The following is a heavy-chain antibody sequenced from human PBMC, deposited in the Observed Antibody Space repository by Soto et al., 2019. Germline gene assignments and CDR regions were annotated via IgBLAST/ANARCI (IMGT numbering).Heavy chain of an antibody. D-gene: IGHD5-18*01. CDR3: ASKKRGYSYGRDAFDI. CDR2: ISSSSSYT. J-gene: IGHJ3*02. Sequence: PGGSLRLSCAASGFTFSDYYMSWIRQAPGKGLEWVSYISSSSSYTNYADSVKGRFTISRDNAKNSLYLQMNSLRAEDTAVCYCASKKRGYSYGRDAFDIWGQGTMVTVSS. CDR1: GFTFSDYY. V-gene: IGHV3-11*03.